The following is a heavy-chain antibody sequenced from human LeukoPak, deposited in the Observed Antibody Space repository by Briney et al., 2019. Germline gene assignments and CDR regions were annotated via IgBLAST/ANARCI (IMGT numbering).Heavy chain of an antibody. CDR1: GGSISTHY. D-gene: IGHD4/OR15-4a*01. V-gene: IGHV4-59*11. CDR2: IYYSGST. CDR3: ARVYPPNFDAFDI. J-gene: IGHJ3*02. Sequence: SETLSLTCTVSGGSISTHYWNWIRQPPGKGLEWIGYIYYSGSTNYKPSLKSRVTISVDTSKNQFSLKLSSVTAADTAVYYCARVYPPNFDAFDIWGQGTMVTVSS.